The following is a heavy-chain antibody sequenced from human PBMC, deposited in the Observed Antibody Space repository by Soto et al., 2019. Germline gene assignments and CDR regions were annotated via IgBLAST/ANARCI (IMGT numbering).Heavy chain of an antibody. D-gene: IGHD4-17*01. J-gene: IGHJ6*04. CDR2: ISGSGGST. Sequence: GGSLRLSCAASGFTFSSYAMSWLRQAPVKGLEWVSAISGSGGSTYYADSVKGRFTISRDNSKNTLYLQMNSLRAEDTAVYYCAKDHWLYGDYVSSYYGMAVWGKGTTVTVSS. CDR3: AKDHWLYGDYVSSYYGMAV. V-gene: IGHV3-23*01. CDR1: GFTFSSYA.